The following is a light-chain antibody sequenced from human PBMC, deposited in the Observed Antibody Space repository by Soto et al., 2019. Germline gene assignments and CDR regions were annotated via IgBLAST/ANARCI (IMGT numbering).Light chain of an antibody. CDR1: QSISSK. CDR2: RAS. J-gene: IGKJ1*01. V-gene: IGKV3-15*01. Sequence: EILITQSPATLSVSQGERATLSCRASQSISSKLAWYQQKPGQAPKLLIYRASTRATDIPARFSGSGSGTEFTLTISNLQSDDFATYYCQQYGSYSRTFGQGTKVDNK. CDR3: QQYGSYSRT.